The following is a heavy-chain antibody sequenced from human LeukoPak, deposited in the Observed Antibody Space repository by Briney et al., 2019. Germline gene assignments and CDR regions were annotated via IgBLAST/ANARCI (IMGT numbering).Heavy chain of an antibody. Sequence: PSETLSLTCTVSGGSISSSSYYWGWIRQPPGKGLEWIGSIYYSGSTYYNPSLKSRVTISVDTSKNQFSLKLSSATAADTAVYYCARLRTGERAFDIWGQGTMVTVSS. J-gene: IGHJ3*02. CDR3: ARLRTGERAFDI. V-gene: IGHV4-39*01. CDR2: IYYSGST. D-gene: IGHD7-27*01. CDR1: GGSISSSSYY.